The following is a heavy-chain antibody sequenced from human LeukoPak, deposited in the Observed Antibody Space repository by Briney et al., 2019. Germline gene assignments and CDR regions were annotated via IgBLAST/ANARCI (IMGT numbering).Heavy chain of an antibody. V-gene: IGHV1-46*01. CDR2: INPSGGST. CDR3: ASEQLLAVAGTRDAFDI. J-gene: IGHJ3*02. Sequence: ASVKVSCKPSGYTFTSYYMHWVRQAPGQGLEWMGIINPSGGSTSYAQKFQGRVTMTRDTSTSTVYMELSSLRSEDTAVYYCASEQLLAVAGTRDAFDIWGQGTMVTVSS. CDR1: GYTFTSYY. D-gene: IGHD6-19*01.